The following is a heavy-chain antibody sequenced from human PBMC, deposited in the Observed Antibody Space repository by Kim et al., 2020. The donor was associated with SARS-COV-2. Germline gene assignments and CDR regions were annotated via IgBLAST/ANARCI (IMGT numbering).Heavy chain of an antibody. D-gene: IGHD3-10*01. V-gene: IGHV1-2*02. J-gene: IGHJ6*02. CDR3: AREAILLWFEGMDV. Sequence: AQKFQRRVTMTRDTSISTAYMELSRLRSDDTAVYYCAREAILLWFEGMDVWGQGTTVTVSS.